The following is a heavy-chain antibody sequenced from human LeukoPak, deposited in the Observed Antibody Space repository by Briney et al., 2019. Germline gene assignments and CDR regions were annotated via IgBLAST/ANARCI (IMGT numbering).Heavy chain of an antibody. CDR3: ASVRRGFGESSKYYSYYYMDV. D-gene: IGHD3-10*01. J-gene: IGHJ6*03. Sequence: SETLSLTCTVSGGSISSSSYYWGWIRQPPGKGLECIGSIYYSGSTYYNPSLKSRVTISVDTSKNQFSLKLSAVTAADTAVYYCASVRRGFGESSKYYSYYYMDVWGNGTTVTISS. CDR1: GGSISSSSYY. V-gene: IGHV4-39*01. CDR2: IYYSGST.